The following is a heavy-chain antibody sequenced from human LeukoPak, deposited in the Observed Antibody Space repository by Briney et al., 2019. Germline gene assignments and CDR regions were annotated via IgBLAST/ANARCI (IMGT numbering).Heavy chain of an antibody. CDR3: ARDREDILVVVAATHYYGMDV. V-gene: IGHV1-18*01. D-gene: IGHD2-15*01. Sequence: ASVKVSCKASGYTFTSYGISWVRQAPRQGLEGMGWISAYNGNTNYAQKLQGRVTMTTDTSTSTAYMELRSLRSDDTAVYYCARDREDILVVVAATHYYGMDVWGQGTTVTVSS. CDR1: GYTFTSYG. CDR2: ISAYNGNT. J-gene: IGHJ6*02.